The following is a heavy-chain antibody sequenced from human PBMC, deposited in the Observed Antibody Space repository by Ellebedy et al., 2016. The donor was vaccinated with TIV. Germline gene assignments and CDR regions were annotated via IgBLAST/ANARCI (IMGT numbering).Heavy chain of an antibody. CDR1: GGSIGSSSYY. CDR3: ARTLAGSSDY. Sequence: SETLSLXCTVSGGSIGSSSYYWGWIRQPPGKGLEWIGSIYYSGSTYYNPSLKSRVTISVDTSKNQFSLKLSSVTAADTAVYYCARTLAGSSDYWGQGTLVTVSS. V-gene: IGHV4-39*01. D-gene: IGHD6-19*01. CDR2: IYYSGST. J-gene: IGHJ4*02.